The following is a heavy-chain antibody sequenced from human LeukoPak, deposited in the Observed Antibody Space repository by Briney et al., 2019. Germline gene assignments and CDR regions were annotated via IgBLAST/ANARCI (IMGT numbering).Heavy chain of an antibody. CDR1: GYTLTGYY. V-gene: IGHV1-2*02. J-gene: IGHJ4*02. D-gene: IGHD3-3*01. CDR3: ARAETYYDFWSGYKTANYFDY. Sequence: ASVTVSCKASGYTLTGYYMHWVRQAPGQGLEWMGWINPNSGGTNYAQKFQGRVAMTRDTSISTAYMELSRLRSDDTAVYYCARAETYYDFWSGYKTANYFDYWGQGTLVTVSS. CDR2: INPNSGGT.